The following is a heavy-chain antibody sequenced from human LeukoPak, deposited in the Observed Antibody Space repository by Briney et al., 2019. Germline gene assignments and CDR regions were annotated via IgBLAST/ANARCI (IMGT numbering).Heavy chain of an antibody. CDR1: GFSFSSYA. Sequence: GGSLRLSCAASGFSFSSYAMSWVRQAPGKGLEWVSAITGSGASTYYADSVRSRFTISRDNSKNTLFLQLDSLRVEDTAVYYCAKEDPAIILGIDYWGQGALVIVSS. V-gene: IGHV3-23*01. J-gene: IGHJ4*02. D-gene: IGHD5-18*01. CDR2: ITGSGAST. CDR3: AKEDPAIILGIDY.